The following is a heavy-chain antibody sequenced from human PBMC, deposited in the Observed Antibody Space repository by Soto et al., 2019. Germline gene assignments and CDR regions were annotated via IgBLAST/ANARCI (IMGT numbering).Heavy chain of an antibody. J-gene: IGHJ4*02. CDR1: GFTFTSSA. V-gene: IGHV1-58*01. CDR2: IVVGSGNT. CDR3: AADHYYGSGTFDY. Sequence: QMPLVQSGPEVKKPGTSVKVSCKASGFTFTSSAVQWVRQARGQRLEWIGWIVVGSGNTNYAQKFQERVTITRDMSTSTAYMELSSLRSEDTAVYYCAADHYYGSGTFDYWGQGTLVTVSS. D-gene: IGHD3-10*01.